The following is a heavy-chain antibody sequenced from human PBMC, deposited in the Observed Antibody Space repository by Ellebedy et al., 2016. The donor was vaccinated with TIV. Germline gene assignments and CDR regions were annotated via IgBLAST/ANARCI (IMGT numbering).Heavy chain of an antibody. CDR2: INHSGSS. J-gene: IGHJ4*02. CDR3: AGTSMVSIYYFDY. CDR1: GGSFSGYY. Sequence: MPSETLSLTCAVYGGSFSGYYWSWIRQPPGKGLEWIGEINHSGSSNYNQSLKSRFTISVDTSKNQFSLRLSSVTAADTAVYYCAGTSMVSIYYFDYWGQGSLVTVSS. D-gene: IGHD5-18*01. V-gene: IGHV4-34*01.